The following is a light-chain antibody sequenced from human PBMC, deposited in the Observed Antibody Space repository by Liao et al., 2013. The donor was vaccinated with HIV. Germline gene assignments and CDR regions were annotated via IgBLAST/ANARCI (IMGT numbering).Light chain of an antibody. CDR3: HVWDSSSEHHV. Sequence: SYELTQPPSVSVSPGQTASMSCTGDKLGDRYTSWYQQKPGQSPVLVIYQDNKRPSGIPERFSGSKTGSTATLTISRVEAGDEADFYCHVWDSSSEHHVFGTGTKVTV. CDR2: QDN. CDR1: KLGDRY. J-gene: IGLJ1*01. V-gene: IGLV3-1*01.